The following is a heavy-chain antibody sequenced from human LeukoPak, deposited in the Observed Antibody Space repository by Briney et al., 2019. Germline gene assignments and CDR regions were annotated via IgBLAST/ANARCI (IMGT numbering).Heavy chain of an antibody. CDR3: ARDCSGGSCYSYYYYGMDV. Sequence: ASVKVSCKASGYTFTSYGISWVRQAPGQGLEWMGWISAYNGNTNYAQKLQGRVTMTTDTSTSTAYMELRSLRSDDTAVYCCARDCSGGSCYSYYYYGMDVWGKGTTVTASS. CDR1: GYTFTSYG. D-gene: IGHD2-15*01. J-gene: IGHJ6*04. V-gene: IGHV1-18*04. CDR2: ISAYNGNT.